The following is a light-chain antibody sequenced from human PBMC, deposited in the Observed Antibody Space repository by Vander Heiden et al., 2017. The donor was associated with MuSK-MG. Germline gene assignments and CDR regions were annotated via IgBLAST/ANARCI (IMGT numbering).Light chain of an antibody. Sequence: NVLAPSPDSLAVSLGERATINCKSSQSVLYSSNNKNYLAWYQQKPGQPPKLLIYWASTRESGVPDRFSGSGSGTDFTLTISSLQAEDVAVYYCQQYYSTLLFTFGPGTKVDIK. CDR3: QQYYSTLLFT. J-gene: IGKJ3*01. V-gene: IGKV4-1*01. CDR2: WAS. CDR1: QSVLYSSNNKNY.